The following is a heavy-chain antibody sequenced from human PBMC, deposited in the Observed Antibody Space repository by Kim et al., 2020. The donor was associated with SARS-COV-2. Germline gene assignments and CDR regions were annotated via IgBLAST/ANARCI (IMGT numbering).Heavy chain of an antibody. CDR3: ARDIGRLGELSGFDT. V-gene: IGHV3-33*01. CDR2: IWYDGSKK. J-gene: IGHJ1*01. D-gene: IGHD3-16*02. Sequence: GGSLRLSCATSGFTFTNHGMHWVRLAPGKGLEWVAVIWYDGSKKFYRESVKGRFTISRDDSQATLTLEMNSLRDEDTAIDDCARDIGRLGELSGFDTWG. CDR1: GFTFTNHG.